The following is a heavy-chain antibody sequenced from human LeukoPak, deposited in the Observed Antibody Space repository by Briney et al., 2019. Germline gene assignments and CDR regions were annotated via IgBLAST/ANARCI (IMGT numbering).Heavy chain of an antibody. J-gene: IGHJ4*02. V-gene: IGHV3-15*01. D-gene: IGHD1-7*01. CDR3: TTLGWNYEGVDY. Sequence: AGGSLRLSCAASGFTFSNAWMSWVRQAPGKGLEWVGRIKSKTDGGTTDYAAPVKGRFTISRDDSKNTLYLQMNSLKTEDTAVYYCTTLGWNYEGVDYWGQGTLVTVSS. CDR2: IKSKTDGGTT. CDR1: GFTFSNAW.